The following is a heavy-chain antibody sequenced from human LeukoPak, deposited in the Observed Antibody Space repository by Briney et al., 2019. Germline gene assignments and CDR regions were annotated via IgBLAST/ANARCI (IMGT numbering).Heavy chain of an antibody. CDR2: INHSGSS. D-gene: IGHD3-22*01. Sequence: PSETLSLTCAVYGGSFSGYSWTWIRQSPGKGLEWIGQINHSGSSNYNPSLKSRVTIETSKNQFSLEVTSVTAADTAVYYCARGLKSGSGGYSGGWYYFDSWGPGNQVSVSS. CDR3: ARGLKSGSGGYSGGWYYFDS. V-gene: IGHV4-34*01. CDR1: GGSFSGYS. J-gene: IGHJ4*02.